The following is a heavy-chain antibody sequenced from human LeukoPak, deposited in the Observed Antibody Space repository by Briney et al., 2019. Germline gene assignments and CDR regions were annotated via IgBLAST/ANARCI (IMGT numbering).Heavy chain of an antibody. V-gene: IGHV4-59*13. Sequence: SETLSLTCIVSGGSISSYYWSWIRQPPGKGLEWIGNIYSSGTTNYNPSLKSRVTISMDTSKNQFPLKLSSVTAADTAVYYCARGKIWSPVYLSHWGQGTLVTVSS. D-gene: IGHD3-10*01. CDR2: IYSSGTT. J-gene: IGHJ4*02. CDR3: ARGKIWSPVYLSH. CDR1: GGSISSYY.